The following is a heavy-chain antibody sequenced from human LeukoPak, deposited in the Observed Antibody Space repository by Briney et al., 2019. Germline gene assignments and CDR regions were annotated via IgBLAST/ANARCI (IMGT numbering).Heavy chain of an antibody. CDR3: ARDPLYESGPPVDY. CDR1: GYTFTRYY. V-gene: IGHV1-2*02. CDR2: INPNSGGT. Sequence: ASVKVSCKASGYTFTRYYMNWVRQAPGQGLEGRGWINPNSGGTNYAQKFQGRVTMTRDTSISTAYMELSRLRSDDTAVYYCARDPLYESGPPVDYWGQGTLVTVSS. J-gene: IGHJ4*02. D-gene: IGHD2/OR15-2a*01.